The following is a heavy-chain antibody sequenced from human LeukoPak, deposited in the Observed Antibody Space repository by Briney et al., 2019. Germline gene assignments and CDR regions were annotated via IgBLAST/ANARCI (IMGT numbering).Heavy chain of an antibody. CDR1: GFTFSSYG. V-gene: IGHV3-30*02. CDR3: ARSGLSRFDY. Sequence: GGSLRLSCAASGFTFSSYGMHWVRQAPGKGLEWVAFIRYDGSNKYYADSVKGRFTISRDNSKNTLYLQMNGLRAEDTAVYYCARSGLSRFDYWGQGTLVTVSS. D-gene: IGHD4/OR15-4a*01. J-gene: IGHJ4*02. CDR2: IRYDGSNK.